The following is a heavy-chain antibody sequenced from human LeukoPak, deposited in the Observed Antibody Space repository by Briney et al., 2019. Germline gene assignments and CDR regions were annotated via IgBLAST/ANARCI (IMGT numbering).Heavy chain of an antibody. CDR1: GFTFSSYG. J-gene: IGHJ3*02. Sequence: GGSLRLSCAASGFTFSSYGMHWVRQAPGKGLEWVAVISYDGSNKYYADSVKGRFTISRDNSKNTLYLQMNSLRAEDTAVYYCAKDGNPDSAFDIWGQGTMVTVSS. CDR2: ISYDGSNK. D-gene: IGHD4-23*01. V-gene: IGHV3-30*18. CDR3: AKDGNPDSAFDI.